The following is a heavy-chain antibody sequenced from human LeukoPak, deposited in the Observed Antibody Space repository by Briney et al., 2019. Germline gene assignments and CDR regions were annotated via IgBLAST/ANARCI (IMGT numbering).Heavy chain of an antibody. V-gene: IGHV4-31*03. CDR2: IYYSGST. D-gene: IGHD4-17*01. CDR3: ASRYGDYGGNFDY. CDR1: GGSVSSGSYY. Sequence: SETLSLTCTVSGGSVSSGSYYWSWIRQHPGKGLEWIGYIYYSGSTYYNPSLKSRVTISVDTSKNQFSLKLSSVTAADTAVYYCASRYGDYGGNFDYWGQGTLVTVSS. J-gene: IGHJ4*02.